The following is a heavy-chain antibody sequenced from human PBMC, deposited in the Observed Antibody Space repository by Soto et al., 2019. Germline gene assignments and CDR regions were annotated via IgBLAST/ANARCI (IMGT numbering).Heavy chain of an antibody. Sequence: GGSLRLSCAASGFTFSAFSMNWVRQAPGKGLEWVSYISSSSSTMYYSDSVNGRFTISRDNAKNSLFLQMRSLRDEDTAVYYCTRESMNRVWGQGTTVTVSS. CDR1: GFTFSAFS. D-gene: IGHD3-22*01. CDR2: ISSSSSTM. V-gene: IGHV3-48*02. CDR3: TRESMNRV. J-gene: IGHJ6*02.